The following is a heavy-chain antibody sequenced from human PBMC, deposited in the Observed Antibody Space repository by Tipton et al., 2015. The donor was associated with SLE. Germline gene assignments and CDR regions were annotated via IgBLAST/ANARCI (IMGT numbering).Heavy chain of an antibody. Sequence: TLSLTCTVSGASISSNSYYWSWIRQPAGKGLEWIGRIYTSGSTNYNPSLKSRVTISVDTSKNQFSLKLSSVTAADTAVYYCARDLTGLGFDYWGQGTLVTVSS. CDR1: GASISSNSYY. V-gene: IGHV4-61*02. D-gene: IGHD1-20*01. J-gene: IGHJ4*02. CDR3: ARDLTGLGFDY. CDR2: IYTSGST.